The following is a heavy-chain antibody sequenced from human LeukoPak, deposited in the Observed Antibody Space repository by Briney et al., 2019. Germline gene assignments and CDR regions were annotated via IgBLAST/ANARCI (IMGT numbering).Heavy chain of an antibody. Sequence: GGSLRLSCAASGFTFRSYSMNWVRQAPGKGLEWVSAIYPSSTYIYYADSVKGRFTISRDNAENSLYRQMNSLRVEDTAVYYCARAPTVLVGYCSSSSCQADYWGQGTLVTVSS. CDR2: IYPSSTYI. CDR1: GFTFRSYS. V-gene: IGHV3-21*01. D-gene: IGHD2-2*01. CDR3: ARAPTVLVGYCSSSSCQADY. J-gene: IGHJ4*02.